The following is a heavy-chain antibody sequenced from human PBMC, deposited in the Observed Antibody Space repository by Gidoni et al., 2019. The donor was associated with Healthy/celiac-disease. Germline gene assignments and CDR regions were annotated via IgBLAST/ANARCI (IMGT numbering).Heavy chain of an antibody. V-gene: IGHV4-39*01. CDR2: IYYSGST. J-gene: IGHJ4*02. CDR3: ASNYDFWSGYSTYFDY. CDR1: GGPISSSSYY. Sequence: QLQLQESGPGLVKPSETLSLTCTVSGGPISSSSYYWGWIRQPPGKGLKWIGSIYYSGSTYYNPSLKSRVTISVDTSKNQFSLKLSSVTAADTAVYYCASNYDFWSGYSTYFDYWGQGTLVTVSS. D-gene: IGHD3-3*01.